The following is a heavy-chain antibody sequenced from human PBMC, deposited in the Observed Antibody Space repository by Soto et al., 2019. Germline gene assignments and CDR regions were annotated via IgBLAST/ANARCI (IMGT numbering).Heavy chain of an antibody. D-gene: IGHD3-22*01. CDR3: ARRGYYYDSSGYYPLFDY. Sequence: EVQVVETGGGLIQPGGSLRLSCAASGFTVSSHYMTWVRQAPGKGLEWVSVLYGDGDTFYADSVKGRFTISTDTSRKTLFLQMNSLRAEDSAVYYCARRGYYYDSSGYYPLFDYWGQGTPVTVSS. J-gene: IGHJ4*02. CDR2: LYGDGDT. V-gene: IGHV3-53*02. CDR1: GFTVSSHY.